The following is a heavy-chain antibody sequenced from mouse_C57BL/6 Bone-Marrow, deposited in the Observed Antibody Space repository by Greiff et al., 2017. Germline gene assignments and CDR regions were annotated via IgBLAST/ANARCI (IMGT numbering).Heavy chain of an antibody. CDR3: TRAGTDFYY. CDR2: IDPETGGT. V-gene: IGHV1-15*01. J-gene: IGHJ2*01. D-gene: IGHD4-1*01. CDR1: GYTFTDYE. Sequence: VQLQQSGAELVRPGASVTLSCKASGYTFTDYEMHWVKQTPVHGLEWIGAIDPETGGTAYNQKFKGKAILTADKSSSTAYMELRSLTSEDSAVYYCTRAGTDFYYWGQGTTLTVSS.